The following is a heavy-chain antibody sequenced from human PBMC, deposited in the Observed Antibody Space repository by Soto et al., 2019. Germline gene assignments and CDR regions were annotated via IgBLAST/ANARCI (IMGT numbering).Heavy chain of an antibody. CDR1: GFTFSSYS. V-gene: IGHV3-21*06. CDR2: ISSSRSCI. Sequence: GGPLRLSCAASGFTFSSYSMNWVRQAPGKGLEWVSCISSSRSCIYYADSVKGRFSISRDNAKNSLYLQVNSLRAEDTAVYYCARGTADYYDSSGYFEYWGQGTQVTVSS. CDR3: ARGTADYYDSSGYFEY. D-gene: IGHD3-22*01. J-gene: IGHJ4*02.